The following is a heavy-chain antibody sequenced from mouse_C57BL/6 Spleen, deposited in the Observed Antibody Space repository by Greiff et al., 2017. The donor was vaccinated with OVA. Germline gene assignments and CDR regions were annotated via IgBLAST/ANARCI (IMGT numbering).Heavy chain of an antibody. CDR1: GYSITSGYY. J-gene: IGHJ4*01. Sequence: EVQLVESGPGLVKPSQSLSLTCSVTGYSITSGYYWNWIRQFPGNKLEWMGYISYDGSNNYNPSLKNRISITRDTSKNQFFLKLNSVTTEDTATYYCAREEITTVVAPYYYAMDYWGQGTSVTVSS. CDR3: AREEITTVVAPYYYAMDY. V-gene: IGHV3-6*01. CDR2: ISYDGSN. D-gene: IGHD1-1*01.